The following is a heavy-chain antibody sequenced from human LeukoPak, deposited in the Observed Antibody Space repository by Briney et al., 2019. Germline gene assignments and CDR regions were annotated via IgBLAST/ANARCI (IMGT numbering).Heavy chain of an antibody. Sequence: SETLSLTCGVSGGSISNTNWWTWVRQPPGKGLEWIGEVNLQGNTNYNPSLKSRVAISVDKSENHISLKLTSVTAADTAVYYCARDKYQLGYYYYGMDVWGQGTTVTVSS. CDR2: VNLQGNT. CDR1: GGSISNTNW. CDR3: ARDKYQLGYYYYGMDV. D-gene: IGHD2-2*01. V-gene: IGHV4-4*02. J-gene: IGHJ6*02.